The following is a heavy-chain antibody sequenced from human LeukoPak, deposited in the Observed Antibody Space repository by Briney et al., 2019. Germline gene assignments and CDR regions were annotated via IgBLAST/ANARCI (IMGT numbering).Heavy chain of an antibody. J-gene: IGHJ4*02. CDR2: IKCDGSEK. CDR1: GFTFSSSW. V-gene: IGHV3-52*01. D-gene: IGHD5-24*01. CDR3: TRVGYIDEGIDY. Sequence: PGGSLRLSCAASGFTFSSSWMHWVCQAPEKGLEWVADIKCDGSEKYYVDSVKGRLTISRDNAKNSLYLQMNSLRAEDTAIYYCTRVGYIDEGIDYWGQGTLVTVSS.